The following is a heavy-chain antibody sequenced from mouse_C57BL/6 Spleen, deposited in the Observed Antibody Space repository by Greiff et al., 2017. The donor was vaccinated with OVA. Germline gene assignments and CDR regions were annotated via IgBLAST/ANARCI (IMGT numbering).Heavy chain of an antibody. J-gene: IGHJ3*01. D-gene: IGHD1-1*01. CDR3: ARGAYYYGSSYGIAY. V-gene: IGHV1-52*01. CDR2: IDPSDSET. Sequence: QVQLQQPGAELVRPGSSVKLSCKASGYTFTSYWMHWVKQRPIQGLEWIGNIDPSDSETHYNQKFKDKATLTVDKYSSTAYMQLSSLTSEDSAVYYCARGAYYYGSSYGIAYWGQGTLVTVSA. CDR1: GYTFTSYW.